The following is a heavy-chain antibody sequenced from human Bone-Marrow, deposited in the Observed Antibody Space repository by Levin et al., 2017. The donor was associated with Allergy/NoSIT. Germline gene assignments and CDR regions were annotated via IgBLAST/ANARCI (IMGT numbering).Heavy chain of an antibody. D-gene: IGHD2-8*02. CDR2: IYSGGGT. Sequence: AGGSLRLSCAASGFSITKNYMSWVRQAPGKGLEWVALIYSGGGTFLSDSVKGRFAISRDRSKDTLYLQMDNLRADDTATYYCARFHWSEGSFEFWGPGTLVTVSS. V-gene: IGHV3-53*01. J-gene: IGHJ4*02. CDR1: GFSITKNY. CDR3: ARFHWSEGSFEF.